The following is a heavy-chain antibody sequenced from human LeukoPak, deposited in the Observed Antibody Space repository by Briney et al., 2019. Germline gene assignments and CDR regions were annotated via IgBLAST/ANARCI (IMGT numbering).Heavy chain of an antibody. CDR1: GGSISSSSYY. J-gene: IGHJ4*02. D-gene: IGHD5-18*01. CDR3: ARHRIQLWSTTLDC. CDR2: IYYSGST. V-gene: IGHV4-39*01. Sequence: SETLSLTCTVSGGSISSSSYYWGWIRQPPGKGLEWIGSIYYSGSTYYNPSLKSRVTISVDTSKNQFSLKLSSVTAADTAVYYCARHRIQLWSTTLDCWGQGTLVTVSS.